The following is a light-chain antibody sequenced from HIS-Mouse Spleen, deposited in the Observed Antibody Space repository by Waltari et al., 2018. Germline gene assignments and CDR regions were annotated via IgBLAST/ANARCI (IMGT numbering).Light chain of an antibody. CDR3: CSYAGSVV. CDR2: EGS. J-gene: IGLJ2*01. V-gene: IGLV2-23*01. Sequence: QSALTQPASVSGSPGQSITISCTGTSSDVGSYNLVSCYQHHPGKAPKLMIYEGSKRPSGVSNRFSGSKSGNTASLTISGLQAEDEADYYCCSYAGSVVFGGGTKLTVL. CDR1: SSDVGSYNL.